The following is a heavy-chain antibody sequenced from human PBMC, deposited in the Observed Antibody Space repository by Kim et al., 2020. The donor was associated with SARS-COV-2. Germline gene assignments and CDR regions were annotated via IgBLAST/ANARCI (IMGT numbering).Heavy chain of an antibody. D-gene: IGHD4-17*01. CDR3: ARDMDWYDYGGYGDN. Sequence: DSGKGRFTTSRDNAKNSQYLKMNSLRAEDTAVYYCARDMDWYDYGGYGDNWGQGTLVTVSS. J-gene: IGHJ4*02. V-gene: IGHV3-21*01.